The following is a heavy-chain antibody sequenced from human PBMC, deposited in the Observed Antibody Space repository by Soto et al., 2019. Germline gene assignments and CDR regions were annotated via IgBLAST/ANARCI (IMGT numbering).Heavy chain of an antibody. CDR3: AKDHYDNSGYYDFDD. Sequence: QVQLVESGGGVVQPGRSLRLSCAASGFTFSSYSMHWVRQAPGKGLEWAAVISNDGSNRYYADSVKGRFTISRDNSENTLYLQMNSLRAEDTAVYYCAKDHYDNSGYYDFDDWGQGTLVTVSS. CDR2: ISNDGSNR. J-gene: IGHJ4*02. D-gene: IGHD3-22*01. CDR1: GFTFSSYS. V-gene: IGHV3-30*18.